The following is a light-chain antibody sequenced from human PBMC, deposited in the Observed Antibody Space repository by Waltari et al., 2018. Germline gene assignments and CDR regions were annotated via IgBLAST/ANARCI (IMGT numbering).Light chain of an antibody. CDR1: QSGLNSSNNKKY. CDR3: QQYYSTPWT. CDR2: WAS. Sequence: DIVMTQSPDSLAVSLGERATINCKSSQSGLNSSNNKKYLAWDQQKPGQPPKLLIYWASTRESGVPDRFSRSGSGTDFTLTISSLQAEDVAVYYCQQYYSTPWTFGQGTKVEIK. V-gene: IGKV4-1*01. J-gene: IGKJ1*01.